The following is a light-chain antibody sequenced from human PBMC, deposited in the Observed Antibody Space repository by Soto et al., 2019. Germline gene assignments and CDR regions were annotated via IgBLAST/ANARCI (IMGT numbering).Light chain of an antibody. CDR2: LGS. CDR1: QSLLHSNGYAY. CDR3: MQALQTPWT. J-gene: IGKJ1*01. Sequence: DLVMTQSPLSLPVTPGEPASISCRSSQSLLHSNGYAYLNWYLQKPGQSPQLLIYLGSDRASGVPDRFSGSGSGTDFTLKINRVEAEDVGVYYCMQALQTPWTFGQGTKVEIK. V-gene: IGKV2-28*01.